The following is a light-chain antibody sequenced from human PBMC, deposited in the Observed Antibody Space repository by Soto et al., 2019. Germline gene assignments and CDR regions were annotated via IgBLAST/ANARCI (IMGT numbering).Light chain of an antibody. J-gene: IGKJ2*01. CDR2: GAS. V-gene: IGKV3-20*01. Sequence: EIVLTQSPGTLSLSPGERATLSCRASQRVSSSYLAWYQQKPGQAPRLLIYGASTSATGIPDRFSGSGSGTYFTLTISRLEPEDFAVYFCQRYGSSPPFTFGQGTKVEI. CDR3: QRYGSSPPFT. CDR1: QRVSSSY.